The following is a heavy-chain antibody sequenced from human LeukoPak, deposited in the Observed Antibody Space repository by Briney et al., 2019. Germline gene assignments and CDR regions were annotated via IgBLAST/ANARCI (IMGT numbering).Heavy chain of an antibody. V-gene: IGHV3-15*01. D-gene: IGHD1-7*01. CDR3: TRTWPGNTCFNF. CDR2: IKSISYGGTI. J-gene: IGHJ4*02. Sequence: GGSLRLSCATSGFNCNDAWMNWVRQAPGKGLEWLGRIKSISYGGTIDYAAPVKGRFTISRDDSKNTLYLQMDSLETEDTAIYYCTRTWPGNTCFNFWGQGTLVTVSS. CDR1: GFNCNDAW.